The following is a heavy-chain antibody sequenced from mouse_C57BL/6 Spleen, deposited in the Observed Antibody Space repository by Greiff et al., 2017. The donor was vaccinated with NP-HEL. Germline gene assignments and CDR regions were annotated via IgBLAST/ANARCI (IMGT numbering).Heavy chain of an antibody. CDR3: ASLDGYQAWFAY. CDR2: IRNKANGYTT. V-gene: IGHV7-3*01. D-gene: IGHD2-3*01. Sequence: EVQGVESGGGLVQPGGSLSLSCAASGFTFTDYYMSWVRQPPGKALEWLGFIRNKANGYTTEYSASVKGRFTISRDNSQSILYLQMNALRAEDSATDYCASLDGYQAWFAYWGQGTLVTVSA. CDR1: GFTFTDYY. J-gene: IGHJ3*01.